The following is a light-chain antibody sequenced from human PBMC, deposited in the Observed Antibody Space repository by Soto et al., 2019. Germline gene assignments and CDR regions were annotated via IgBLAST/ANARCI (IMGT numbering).Light chain of an antibody. V-gene: IGLV2-14*01. Sequence: QSALTQPASISGSPGQSITISCPGTNSDVGGYNYVSWYQQYPGKAPKLMIYDVDNRPSGVSYRFSGSKSGKTASLTISGLQAEDEADYYCSSYTTSSTVVFGGGTKLTVL. CDR3: SSYTTSSTVV. CDR2: DVD. CDR1: NSDVGGYNY. J-gene: IGLJ2*01.